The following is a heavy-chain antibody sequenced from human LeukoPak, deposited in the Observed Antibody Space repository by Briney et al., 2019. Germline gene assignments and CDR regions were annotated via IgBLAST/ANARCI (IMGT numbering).Heavy chain of an antibody. CDR2: VIPNSGGT. CDR3: ARGRIALGYDH. J-gene: IGHJ4*02. V-gene: IGHV1-2*02. CDR1: GYTFTISG. D-gene: IGHD5-12*01. Sequence: GASVTVSCTASGYTFTISGISWVRQAPGQGLEWMGWVIPNSGGTNYAQKFQGRVTMTRDTSISTAYMELSGLRSDDRGVYYCARGRIALGYDHWGQGTLVTVSS.